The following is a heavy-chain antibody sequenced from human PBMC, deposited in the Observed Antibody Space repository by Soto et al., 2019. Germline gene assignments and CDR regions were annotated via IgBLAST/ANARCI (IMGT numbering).Heavy chain of an antibody. CDR3: ARSRNGAVPDSINF. CDR2: ISRDGSSK. V-gene: IGHV3-30-3*01. J-gene: IGHJ4*02. D-gene: IGHD2-8*01. Sequence: VGSLRLSCAASGFTFSRYAMHWVRQAPGEGLEWVAVISRDGSSKYYGDSVKGRFTVSRDNSNNTLYLSMTSLRPDDTAVFYCARSRNGAVPDSINFWGQGTLVTVSS. CDR1: GFTFSRYA.